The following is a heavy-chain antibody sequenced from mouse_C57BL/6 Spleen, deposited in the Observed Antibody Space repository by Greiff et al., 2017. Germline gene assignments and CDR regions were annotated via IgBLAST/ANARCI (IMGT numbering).Heavy chain of an antibody. V-gene: IGHV1-85*01. CDR2: IYPRDGST. D-gene: IGHD1-1*01. J-gene: IGHJ3*01. CDR1: GYTFTSYA. CDR3: ARSSSPFAY. Sequence: QVHVKQSGPGLVKPGASVKLSCKASGYTFTSYAINWVKQRPGKGLEWIGWIYPRDGSTKYNEKFKGKDTLSVDTSSSTAYMELHSLTSEDSAVYCCARSSSPFAYWGQGTLVTVSA.